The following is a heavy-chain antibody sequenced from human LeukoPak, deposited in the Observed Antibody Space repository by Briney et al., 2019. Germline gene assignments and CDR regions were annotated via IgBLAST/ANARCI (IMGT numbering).Heavy chain of an antibody. Sequence: GGSLRLSCAASGFTFSSYGMHWVRQAPGKGLEWVAFIRYDGSDEYYADPVKGRLTISRDNSKNTLYLQMNSLRPEDTAVYYCAKSIAVAGVGGGRIFDYWGQGTLVTVSS. CDR2: IRYDGSDE. J-gene: IGHJ4*02. CDR3: AKSIAVAGVGGGRIFDY. CDR1: GFTFSSYG. V-gene: IGHV3-30*02. D-gene: IGHD6-19*01.